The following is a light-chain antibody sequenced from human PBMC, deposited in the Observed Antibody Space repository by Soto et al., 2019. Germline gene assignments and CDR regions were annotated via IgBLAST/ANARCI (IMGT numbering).Light chain of an antibody. V-gene: IGKV1-39*01. CDR2: AAS. Sequence: DIQMTQSPSSLSASVGDRVTITCRASQSISSYLNWYQQKPGKAPKLLIYAASSLQSGVPSRFSGSGSGTDFTLTISSLQPEDFATYYCQQSYRTPTRTFGGGTKVEIK. J-gene: IGKJ4*01. CDR1: QSISSY. CDR3: QQSYRTPTRT.